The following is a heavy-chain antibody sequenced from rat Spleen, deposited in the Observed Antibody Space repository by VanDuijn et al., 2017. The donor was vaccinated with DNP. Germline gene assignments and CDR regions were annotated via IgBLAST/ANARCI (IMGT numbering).Heavy chain of an antibody. CDR3: TQLGY. CDR2: IWNTGGT. V-gene: IGHV2-41*01. D-gene: IGHD1-3*01. J-gene: IGHJ2*01. Sequence: QVQLKESGPGLVQPSQTLSLTCTVAGFSLTSYNVHWVRQPPGKGLEWMGVIWNTGGTRYNSALKSRLSISKDTSKSQVFLKMSSLETEDTAIYFCTQLGYWGQGVMVTVSA. CDR1: GFSLTSYN.